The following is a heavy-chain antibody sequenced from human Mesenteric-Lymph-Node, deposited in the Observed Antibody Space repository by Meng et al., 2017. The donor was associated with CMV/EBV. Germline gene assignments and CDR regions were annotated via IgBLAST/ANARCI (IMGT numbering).Heavy chain of an antibody. J-gene: IGHJ4*02. CDR1: GGSFSGYY. D-gene: IGHD3-9*01. Sequence: QVQFRQWGAGLLKPSETLSLTCAVYGGSFSGYYWNWMRQSPEKGLEWIGEINHSGSTTYNPSFTSRIIISVDTSTNQISLNMSSVTAADTAVYYCARGSSYDILTGYFDYWGQGALVTVSS. CDR2: INHSGST. CDR3: ARGSSYDILTGYFDY. V-gene: IGHV4-34*01.